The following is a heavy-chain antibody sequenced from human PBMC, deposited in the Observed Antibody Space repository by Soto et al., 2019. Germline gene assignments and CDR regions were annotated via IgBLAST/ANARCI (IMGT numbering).Heavy chain of an antibody. Sequence: QVQLQESGPGLVKPSETLSLTCTVSGVSISNYYWSWIRQPAGKGLEWIGRLSTSGNTNYNPSLKSRVTMSLDTSKNQFSLMLNSVTAADTDVYYCRRDFDYWGQGTLITVSS. CDR3: RRDFDY. V-gene: IGHV4-4*07. D-gene: IGHD6-6*01. J-gene: IGHJ4*02. CDR2: LSTSGNT. CDR1: GVSISNYY.